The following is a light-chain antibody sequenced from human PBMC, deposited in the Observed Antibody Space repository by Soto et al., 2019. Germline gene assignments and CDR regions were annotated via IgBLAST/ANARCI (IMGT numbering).Light chain of an antibody. V-gene: IGKV3-15*01. Sequence: EIVMTQSPATLSVSPGERATLSCRASQSVSSNLAWYQQKPGQAPRLLIYGASTRATGIPARFSGSGSGTEFTHTISSLQSEDFAGYYWQQYNNWPPYTLGQGTKLELK. CDR1: QSVSSN. CDR3: QQYNNWPPYT. J-gene: IGKJ2*01. CDR2: GAS.